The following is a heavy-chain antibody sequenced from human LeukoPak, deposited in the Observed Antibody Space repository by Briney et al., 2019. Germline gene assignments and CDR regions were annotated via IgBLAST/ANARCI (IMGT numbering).Heavy chain of an antibody. D-gene: IGHD3-3*01. Sequence: GRSLRLSCAASGFTFSSYAMHWVRQAPGKGLEWVAVISYDGSNKYYADSVKGRFTISRDNSKNTLYLQMNSLRAEDTAVYYCAKDWRITIRGPFDYWGQGTLVTVSS. J-gene: IGHJ4*02. CDR1: GFTFSSYA. V-gene: IGHV3-30*04. CDR2: ISYDGSNK. CDR3: AKDWRITIRGPFDY.